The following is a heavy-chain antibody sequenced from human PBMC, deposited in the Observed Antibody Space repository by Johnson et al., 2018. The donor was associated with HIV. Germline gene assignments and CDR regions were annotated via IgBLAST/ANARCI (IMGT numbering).Heavy chain of an antibody. V-gene: IGHV3-30*19. CDR2: ISYDGGSN. D-gene: IGHD1-7*01. CDR3: ARGAPNWNYEPFSDAFDI. J-gene: IGHJ3*02. CDR1: GFTFSSYG. Sequence: QVLLVESGGGVVQPGGSLRLSCAASGFTFSSYGMHWVRQAPGKGLEWVAVISYDGGSNYYADSVKGRITISRDNSNNTLYVEMNSLRAEDTAVFYCARGAPNWNYEPFSDAFDIWGQGTMVTVSS.